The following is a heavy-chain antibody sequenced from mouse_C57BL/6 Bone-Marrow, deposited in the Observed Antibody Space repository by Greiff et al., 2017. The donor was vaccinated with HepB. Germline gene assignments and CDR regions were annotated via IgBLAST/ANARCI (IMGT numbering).Heavy chain of an antibody. V-gene: IGHV1-64*01. CDR1: GYTFTSYW. D-gene: IGHD2-4*01. Sequence: VQLQQSGAELVKPGASVKLSCKASGYTFTSYWMHWVKQRPGQGLEWIGMIHPNSGSTNYNEKFKSKATLTVDKSSSTAYMQLSSLTSEDSAVYYCASFDYDWYFDYWGQGTTLTVSS. CDR3: ASFDYDWYFDY. J-gene: IGHJ2*01. CDR2: IHPNSGST.